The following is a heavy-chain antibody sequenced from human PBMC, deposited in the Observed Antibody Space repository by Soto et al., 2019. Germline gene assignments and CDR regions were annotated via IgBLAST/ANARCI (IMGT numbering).Heavy chain of an antibody. CDR2: IYYSGIT. V-gene: IGHV4-59*01. J-gene: IGHJ4*02. CDR1: GGSISSYF. D-gene: IGHD1-26*01. Sequence: QVQLQESGPGLVKPSETLSLTCTVSGGSISSYFWSWIRQPPGKGLEWIGYIYYSGITKYNPSLKSRVTISEDTPKNQSSLKLNSVTAPDTAVYYCARIGGGGSYSLDYWGQGTLVTVSS. CDR3: ARIGGGGSYSLDY.